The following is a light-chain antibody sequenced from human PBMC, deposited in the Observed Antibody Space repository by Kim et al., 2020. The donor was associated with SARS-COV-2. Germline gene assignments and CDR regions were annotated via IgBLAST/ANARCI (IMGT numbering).Light chain of an antibody. CDR2: DVN. CDR3: CSYAGSYTI. V-gene: IGLV2-11*03. Sequence: PGQSVTISCTGTSNDVGGYKYVSWYQQHPGKAPKLMIYDVNNRPSGVPDRFSGSKSGKTAYLTISGLQPEDEADYYCCSYAGSYTIFGGGTQLTVL. CDR1: SNDVGGYKY. J-gene: IGLJ2*01.